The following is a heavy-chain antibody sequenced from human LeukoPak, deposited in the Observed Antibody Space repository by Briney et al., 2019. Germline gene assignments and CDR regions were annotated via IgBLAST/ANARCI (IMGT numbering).Heavy chain of an antibody. CDR3: ARDHRGSGSRYYYYYMDV. J-gene: IGHJ6*03. D-gene: IGHD3-10*01. CDR1: GFTFSSYR. CDR2: ISSSSSTI. V-gene: IGHV3-48*04. Sequence: GGSLRLSCAASGFTFSSYRMNWVRQAPGKGLEWVSYISSSSSTIYYADSVKGRFTISRDNAKNSLYLQMNSLRAEDTAVYYCARDHRGSGSRYYYYYMDVWGKGTTVTISS.